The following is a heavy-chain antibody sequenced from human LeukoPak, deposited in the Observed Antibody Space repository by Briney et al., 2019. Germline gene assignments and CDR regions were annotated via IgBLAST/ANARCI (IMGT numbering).Heavy chain of an antibody. CDR3: ARVFRGTYYYMDV. Sequence: ASVKVSCKASGYTFTGYYMHWVRQASGQGLEWMGWINPNSGGTNYAQKFQGRVTMTRDTSISTAYMELSRLRSDDTAVYYCARVFRGTYYYMDVWGKGTTVTVSS. J-gene: IGHJ6*03. D-gene: IGHD3-10*02. CDR2: INPNSGGT. CDR1: GYTFTGYY. V-gene: IGHV1-2*02.